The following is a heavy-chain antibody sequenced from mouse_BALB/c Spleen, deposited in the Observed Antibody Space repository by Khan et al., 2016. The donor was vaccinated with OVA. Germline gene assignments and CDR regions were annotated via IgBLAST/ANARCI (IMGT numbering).Heavy chain of an antibody. J-gene: IGHJ4*01. V-gene: IGHV1-76*01. CDR2: IYPGTGSP. CDR1: GYIFTSYW. CDR3: ARSDYGSTYAMDY. Sequence: QVQLKQSGAELVRPGASVKLSCKTSGYIFTSYWIHWVNQRSGQGLAWIARIYPGTGSPYYNEKFKGKATLTADKSSSTAYMQLISLKSEDSAVYFCARSDYGSTYAMDYWGQGTSVTVSS. D-gene: IGHD1-1*01.